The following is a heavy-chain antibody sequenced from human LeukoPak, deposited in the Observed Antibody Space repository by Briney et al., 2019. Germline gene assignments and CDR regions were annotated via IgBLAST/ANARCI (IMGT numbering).Heavy chain of an antibody. CDR3: ASGSSHIVGVTSTTTDYYGMDV. CDR1: GYTFTNYY. CDR2: INPSGGST. J-gene: IGHJ6*02. V-gene: IGHV1-46*01. D-gene: IGHD1-26*01. Sequence: GASVKVSCKASGYTFTNYYMHWVRLAPGQGLEWMAIINPSGGSTTYAQKFQGRVTMTRDTSTSTVHMELSSLRSEDTAVYYCASGSSHIVGVTSTTTDYYGMDVWGQGTTVTVSS.